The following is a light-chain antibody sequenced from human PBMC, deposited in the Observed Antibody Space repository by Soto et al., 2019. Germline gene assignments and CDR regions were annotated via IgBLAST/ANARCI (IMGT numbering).Light chain of an antibody. J-gene: IGKJ1*01. CDR1: QSVSSSY. V-gene: IGKV3-20*01. Sequence: EIVLTQSPGTLSLSPGERATLSCRASQSVSSSYLAWYRQKPGQAPRLLIYGVSSRATGIPDRFSGSGSGTDFTLTISRLEPEDFAVYYCQQYGISPLTFGQGTKVEIK. CDR2: GVS. CDR3: QQYGISPLT.